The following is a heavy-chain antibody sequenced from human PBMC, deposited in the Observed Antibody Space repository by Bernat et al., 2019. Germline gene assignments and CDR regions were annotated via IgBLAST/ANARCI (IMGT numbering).Heavy chain of an antibody. D-gene: IGHD2-2*01. J-gene: IGHJ4*02. Sequence: QVQLVQSGAEVKKPGASVKVSCKASGYTFTSYGISWVRQAPGQGLEWMGWISAYNGNTNYAQKLQGRVTMTTDTSTSTAYMELRILRSDDTAVYYCARARGYQLLQETGESDYWGQGTLVTVSS. CDR3: ARARGYQLLQETGESDY. CDR1: GYTFTSYG. CDR2: ISAYNGNT. V-gene: IGHV1-18*01.